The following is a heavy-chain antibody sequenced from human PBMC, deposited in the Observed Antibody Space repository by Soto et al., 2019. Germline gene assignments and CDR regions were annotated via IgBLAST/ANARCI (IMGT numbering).Heavy chain of an antibody. CDR2: IYYSGST. D-gene: IGHD2-2*01. CDR3: AGTLVPAANSYYYYGMDV. Sequence: SETLSLTCPVSGGSISSGGYYWSWIRQHPGKGLEWIGYIYYSGSTYYNPSLKSRVTISVDTSKNQFSLKLSSVTAADTAVYYCAGTLVPAANSYYYYGMDVWGQGTTVTVSS. CDR1: GGSISSGGYY. V-gene: IGHV4-31*03. J-gene: IGHJ6*02.